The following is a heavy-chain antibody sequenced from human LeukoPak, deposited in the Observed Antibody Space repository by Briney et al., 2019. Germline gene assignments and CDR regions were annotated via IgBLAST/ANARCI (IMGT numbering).Heavy chain of an antibody. D-gene: IGHD2-2*01. CDR2: INPNSGGT. CDR1: GYTFTGYY. V-gene: IGHV1-2*04. J-gene: IGHJ3*02. Sequence: GASVKVSCKASGYTFTGYYMHWVRQAPGQGLEWMGWINPNSGGTNYAQKFQGWVTMTRDTSISTAYMELSRLRSDDTAVYYCAFRRCSSTSCSPVAFDIWGQGTMVTVSS. CDR3: AFRRCSSTSCSPVAFDI.